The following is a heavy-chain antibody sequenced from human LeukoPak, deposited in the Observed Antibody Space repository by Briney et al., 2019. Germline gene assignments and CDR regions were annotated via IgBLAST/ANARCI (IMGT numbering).Heavy chain of an antibody. D-gene: IGHD3-3*02. CDR3: ARGSIQPEEYYFDY. V-gene: IGHV6-1*01. CDR1: GDSVSSNSAA. Sequence: SQTLSLTCAISGDSVSSNSAAWNWIRQSPSRVLEWLGRTYYRSKWYNDCAVSVKSRITINPDTSKNQFSLQLNSVTPEDTAVYYSARGSIQPEEYYFDYWGQGTLVTVSS. CDR2: TYYRSKWYN. J-gene: IGHJ4*02.